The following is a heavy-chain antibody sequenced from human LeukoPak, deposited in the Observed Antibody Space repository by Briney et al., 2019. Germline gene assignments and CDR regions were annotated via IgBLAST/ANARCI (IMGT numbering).Heavy chain of an antibody. Sequence: PGGSLRLSCAASGLTFSPSPMNWVRQAPGKGLEWVSTSGTTGDTYYADSVKGRFTISRDNSKNTLYLQMTSLRAEDTALYYCATYTPGNDPYDYWGQGTLVIVSP. CDR3: ATYTPGNDPYDY. J-gene: IGHJ4*02. D-gene: IGHD4-23*01. CDR2: TSGTTGDT. V-gene: IGHV3-23*01. CDR1: GLTFSPSP.